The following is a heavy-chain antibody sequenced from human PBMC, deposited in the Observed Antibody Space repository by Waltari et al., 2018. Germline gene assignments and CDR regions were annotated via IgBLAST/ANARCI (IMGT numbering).Heavy chain of an antibody. V-gene: IGHV3-21*01. CDR1: GFTFSSYS. Sequence: EVQLVESGGGLVKPGGSLRLSCAASGFTFSSYSMNWVRQAPGKGLEWVSSISSSSSYIYYTDSVKGRFTISRDNAKNSLYLQMNSLRAEDTAVYYCARLPVAYGPASLGYYFDYWGQGTLVTVSS. D-gene: IGHD3-16*01. J-gene: IGHJ4*02. CDR2: ISSSSSYI. CDR3: ARLPVAYGPASLGYYFDY.